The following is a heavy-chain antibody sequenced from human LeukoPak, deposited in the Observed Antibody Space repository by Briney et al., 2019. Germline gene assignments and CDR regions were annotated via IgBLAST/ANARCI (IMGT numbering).Heavy chain of an antibody. V-gene: IGHV3-23*01. CDR2: ISGSGGST. J-gene: IGHJ4*02. CDR1: GFTFSSYA. CDR3: AKDPQLNYYYFDY. Sequence: GGSLRLSCAASGFTFSSYAMSWVRQAPGKGLEWVSAISGSGGSTYYADPVKGRFTISRDNSKNTLYLQMNSLRAEDTAVYYCAKDPQLNYYYFDYWGQGTLVTVSS. D-gene: IGHD1-7*01.